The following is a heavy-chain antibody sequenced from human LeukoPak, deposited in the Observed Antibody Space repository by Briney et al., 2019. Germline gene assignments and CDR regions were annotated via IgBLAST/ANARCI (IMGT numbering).Heavy chain of an antibody. J-gene: IGHJ3*01. Sequence: PSETLSLACTGSGGSISSSSYYWGSIRQPPGKGLKWIGSIYYSGSTYYNPSLKSRVTLSVDTSKNQFSLKLSSVTAADTAVYYCARVLHCSTASCPPGGAFDFWGQGTMVTVSS. CDR3: ARVLHCSTASCPPGGAFDF. D-gene: IGHD2-2*01. CDR1: GGSISSSSYY. CDR2: IYYSGST. V-gene: IGHV4-39*01.